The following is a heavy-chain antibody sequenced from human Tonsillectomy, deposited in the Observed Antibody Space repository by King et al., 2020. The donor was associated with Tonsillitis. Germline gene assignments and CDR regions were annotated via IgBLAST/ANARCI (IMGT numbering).Heavy chain of an antibody. V-gene: IGHV3-33*01. D-gene: IGHD3-10*01. CDR1: GFIFSSYS. CDR2: IWYDGSNK. CDR3: AREAGGPDY. J-gene: IGHJ4*02. Sequence: VQLVESGGGVVQPGRSLRLSCAASGFIFSSYSMHWVRQAPGKGLEWVAVIWYDGSNKYYADSVKGRFTISRDNSKNTLYLQMNSLRAEDTAVYYCAREAGGPDYWGQGTLVTVSS.